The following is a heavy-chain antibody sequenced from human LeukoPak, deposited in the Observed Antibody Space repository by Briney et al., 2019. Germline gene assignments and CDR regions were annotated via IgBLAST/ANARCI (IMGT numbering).Heavy chain of an antibody. CDR2: IIPIFGTA. Sequence: SVKVSCKASGGTFSSYAIIWVRQAPGQGLEWMGGIIPIFGTANYAQKFQGRVTITTDESTSTAYMELSSLRSEDTAVYYCARGVQSSGYAARKNGNRYYFDYWGQGTLVTVSS. V-gene: IGHV1-69*05. CDR1: GGTFSSYA. J-gene: IGHJ4*02. CDR3: ARGVQSSGYAARKNGNRYYFDY. D-gene: IGHD5-12*01.